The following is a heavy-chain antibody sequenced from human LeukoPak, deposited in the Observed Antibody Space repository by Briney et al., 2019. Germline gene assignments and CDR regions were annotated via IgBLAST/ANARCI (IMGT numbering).Heavy chain of an antibody. D-gene: IGHD1-1*01. CDR3: ARDGAWVRSYYYYGMDV. V-gene: IGHV1-69*01. CDR1: GGTFSSYA. CDR2: IIPIFGTA. Sequence: SVKVSCKASGGTFSSYAISWVRQAPGQGLEWMGGIIPIFGTANYAQKFQGRVTITADESTSTAYMELSSLRSEDTAVYYCARDGAWVRSYYYYGMDVWGKGTTVTVSS. J-gene: IGHJ6*04.